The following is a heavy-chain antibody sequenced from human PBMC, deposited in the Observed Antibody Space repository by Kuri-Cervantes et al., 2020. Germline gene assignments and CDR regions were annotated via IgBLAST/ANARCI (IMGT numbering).Heavy chain of an antibody. CDR2: ISSSSTI. CDR3: ARGTIAAAGLPTYYYFDY. Sequence: GGSLRLSCAASGFTFSSYSMNWVRQAPGKGLEWVSYISSSSTIYYADSVKGRFTISRDNAKNSLYLQMNSLRDEDTAVYYCARGTIAAAGLPTYYYFDYWGQGTLVTVSS. D-gene: IGHD6-13*01. J-gene: IGHJ4*02. CDR1: GFTFSSYS. V-gene: IGHV3-48*02.